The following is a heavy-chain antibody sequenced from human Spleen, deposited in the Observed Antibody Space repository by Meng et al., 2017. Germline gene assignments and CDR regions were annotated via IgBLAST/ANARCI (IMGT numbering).Heavy chain of an antibody. Sequence: GESLKISCAASGFTFSDYYMNWIRQAPGKGLEWVSYISSSGSTIYYADSVKGRFTISRDNAKNTHYLQMNSLRVEDTAVYYCARGPGSGTYFSWFDPWGQGTRVTCSS. CDR3: ARGPGSGTYFSWFDP. CDR2: ISSSGSTI. D-gene: IGHD3-10*01. CDR1: GFTFSDYY. V-gene: IGHV3-11*04. J-gene: IGHJ5*02.